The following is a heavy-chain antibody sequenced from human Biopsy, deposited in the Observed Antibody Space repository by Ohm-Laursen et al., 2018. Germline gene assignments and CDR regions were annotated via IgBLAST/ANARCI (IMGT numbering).Heavy chain of an antibody. CDR3: ARVMTTIGYYYAMDV. Sequence: SETLSLTCTVSGGSISTYYWTWIRQPPGKGLEWLGYIYSSGSTNYNPSLQRRVTISVDTSKSQFSLKLTSVTAADTAVYYCARVMTTIGYYYAMDVWGQGTTVTVS. V-gene: IGHV4-59*01. D-gene: IGHD5-24*01. CDR2: IYSSGST. J-gene: IGHJ6*02. CDR1: GGSISTYY.